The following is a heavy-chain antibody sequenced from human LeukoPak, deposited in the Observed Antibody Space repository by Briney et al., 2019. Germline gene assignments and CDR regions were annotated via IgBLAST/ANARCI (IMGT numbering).Heavy chain of an antibody. CDR3: ARGLVGVWPFDY. V-gene: IGHV1-69*04. Sequence: ASVKVSCKASGGTFSSYAISWVRQAPGQGLEWMGRIIPIFGIANYAQKFQGRVTITADKSTSTAYMELSSLRSEDTAMYYCARGLVGVWPFDYWGQGTLVTVSS. D-gene: IGHD1-26*01. J-gene: IGHJ4*02. CDR1: GGTFSSYA. CDR2: IIPIFGIA.